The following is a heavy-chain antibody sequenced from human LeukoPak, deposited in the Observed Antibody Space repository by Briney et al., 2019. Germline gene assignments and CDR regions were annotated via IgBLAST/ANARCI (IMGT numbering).Heavy chain of an antibody. CDR3: ARQLLGVLGYCSSTSCPLDY. D-gene: IGHD2-2*01. V-gene: IGHV5-51*01. CDR1: GYSFTSYW. J-gene: IGHJ4*02. Sequence: GESLKISCKGSGYSFTSYWIGWVRQMPGKGLEWMGIIYPGDSDTRYSPSFQGQVTISADKSISTAYLQWSSLKASDTAMYYCARQLLGVLGYCSSTSCPLDYWGQGTLVTVSS. CDR2: IYPGDSDT.